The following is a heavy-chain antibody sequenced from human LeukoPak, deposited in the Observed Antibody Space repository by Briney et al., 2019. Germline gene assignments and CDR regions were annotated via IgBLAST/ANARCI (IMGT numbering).Heavy chain of an antibody. CDR1: GFTFSSYG. D-gene: IGHD2-21*02. CDR2: IRYDGSNK. Sequence: QSGGSLRLSCAASGFTFSSYGMHWVRQAPGKGLEWVAFIRYDGSNKYYADSVKGRFTISRDNSKNTLYLQMNSLRAEDTAVYYCANLLAYCGGDCSPLDYWGQGTLVTVSS. J-gene: IGHJ4*02. V-gene: IGHV3-30*02. CDR3: ANLLAYCGGDCSPLDY.